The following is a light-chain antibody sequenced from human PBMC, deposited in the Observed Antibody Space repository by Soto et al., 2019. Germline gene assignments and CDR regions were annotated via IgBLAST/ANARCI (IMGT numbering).Light chain of an antibody. CDR1: SCDVGGYDY. J-gene: IGLJ1*01. V-gene: IGLV2-11*01. CDR3: CSYAGGPYV. Sequence: QSVLTQPRSVSGSPGQSVAISCTGTSCDVGGYDYVSWYQQHPGKAPNVIIFDVSKRPSGVPDRFSGSKSGNTASLTISGLQAEDEADYYCCSYAGGPYVFGTGTKVTVL. CDR2: DVS.